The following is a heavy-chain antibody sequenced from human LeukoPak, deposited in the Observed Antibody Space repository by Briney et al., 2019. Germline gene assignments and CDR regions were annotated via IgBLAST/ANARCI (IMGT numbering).Heavy chain of an antibody. CDR2: IYSGGST. J-gene: IGHJ4*02. CDR1: GFTFSSSG. Sequence: GGSLRLSCAASGFTFSSSGMHWVRQAPGKGLEWVSVIYSGGSTYYADSVKGRFTISRDNSKNTLYLQMSSLRVEDTAMYYCARDGKYDSSGYYSLDYWGQGTLVTVSS. CDR3: ARDGKYDSSGYYSLDY. V-gene: IGHV3-66*01. D-gene: IGHD3-22*01.